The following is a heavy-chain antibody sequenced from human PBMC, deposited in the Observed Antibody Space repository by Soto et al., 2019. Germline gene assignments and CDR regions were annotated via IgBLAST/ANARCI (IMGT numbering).Heavy chain of an antibody. CDR2: SGPIFGTA. Sequence: QVQLVQSGAEVKKAGSSVKVSSKPSGGTFISYDISWLRQAPGQGLEWMGGSGPIFGTANYAQKFQGRVTITADETTTTAYTELIRLRSDDTEVYYCERDGSLVETAMVSQFFDSMDVWGRGPTASFSS. V-gene: IGHV1-69*12. CDR1: GGTFISYD. D-gene: IGHD5-18*01. CDR3: ERDGSLVETAMVSQFFDSMDV. J-gene: IGHJ6*02.